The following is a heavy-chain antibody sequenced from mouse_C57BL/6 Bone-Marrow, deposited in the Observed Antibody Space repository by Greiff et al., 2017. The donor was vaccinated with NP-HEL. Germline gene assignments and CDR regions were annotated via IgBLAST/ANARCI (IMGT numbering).Heavy chain of an antibody. J-gene: IGHJ2*01. CDR1: GYTFTDYN. Sequence: VQLQQSGPELVKPGASVKISCKASGYTFTDYNMNWVKQSHGKSLEWIGDINPNNGGTSYNQKFKGKATLTVDKSSSTAYMELRSLTSEDSAVYYCASSDYFDYWGQGTTLTVSS. CDR3: ASSDYFDY. V-gene: IGHV1-26*01. CDR2: INPNNGGT.